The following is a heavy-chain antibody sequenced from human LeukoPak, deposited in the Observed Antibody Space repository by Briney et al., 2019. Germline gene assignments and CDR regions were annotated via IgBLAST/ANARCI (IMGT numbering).Heavy chain of an antibody. D-gene: IGHD2-15*01. V-gene: IGHV5-51*01. J-gene: IGHJ6*02. Sequence: AGESLKISCKGSGYSFTSYWIGWVRQMPGKGLEWMGIIYLGDSDTRYSPSFQGQVTISADKSISTAYLQWSSLKASDTAMYYCARHCSGGSCYSYGMDVWGQGTTVTVSS. CDR3: ARHCSGGSCYSYGMDV. CDR1: GYSFTSYW. CDR2: IYLGDSDT.